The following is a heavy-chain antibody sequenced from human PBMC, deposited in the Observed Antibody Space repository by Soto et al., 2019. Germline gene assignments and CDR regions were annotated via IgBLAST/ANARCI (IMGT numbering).Heavy chain of an antibody. D-gene: IGHD3-10*01. CDR2: INHSGST. J-gene: IGHJ4*02. CDR1: GGSSSGYY. V-gene: IGHV4-34*01. CDR3: ARGKYYYGSGSYYRRALSYFDY. Sequence: PSETLSLTCAVYGGSSSGYYWSWIRQPPGKGLEWIGEINHSGSTNYNPSLKSRVTISVDTSKNQFSLKLSSVTAADTAVYYCARGKYYYGSGSYYRRALSYFDYWGQGTLVTVSS.